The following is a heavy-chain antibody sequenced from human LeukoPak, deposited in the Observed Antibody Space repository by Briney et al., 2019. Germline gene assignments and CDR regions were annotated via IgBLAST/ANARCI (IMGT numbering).Heavy chain of an antibody. CDR2: IYYSGST. D-gene: IGHD6-19*01. J-gene: IGHJ4*02. CDR1: GGSISSYY. CDR3: ARGIRSSGWYCDY. V-gene: IGHV4-59*01. Sequence: SETLSLTCTVSGGSISSYYWSWIRQPPGKGLEWIGYIYYSGSTNYNPSLKSRVTISVDTSKNQFSLKLSSVTVADTAVYYCARGIRSSGWYCDYWGQGTLVTVSS.